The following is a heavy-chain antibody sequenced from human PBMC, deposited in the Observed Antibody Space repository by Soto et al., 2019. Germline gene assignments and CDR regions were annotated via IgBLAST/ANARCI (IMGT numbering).Heavy chain of an antibody. Sequence: EVQLLESGGGLVQPGGSLRLSCAASGFTFSNYAMSWVRQAPGKGLEWVSGISDSGGSAYNADSVKGRFTISRDSAKSTLYLQMNSLRAEDTAVYYCAKDVSYGGKRPYYFDYWGQGTLVTVSS. CDR1: GFTFSNYA. J-gene: IGHJ4*02. CDR3: AKDVSYGGKRPYYFDY. V-gene: IGHV3-23*01. D-gene: IGHD4-17*01. CDR2: ISDSGGSA.